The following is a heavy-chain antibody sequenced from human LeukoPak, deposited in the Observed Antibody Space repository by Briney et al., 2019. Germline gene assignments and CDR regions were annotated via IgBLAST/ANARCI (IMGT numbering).Heavy chain of an antibody. D-gene: IGHD2-2*01. J-gene: IGHJ4*02. CDR1: VGSISSGDYY. CDR3: ARLDGAAAKGTLDY. V-gene: IGHV4-30-4*08. CDR2: IYYSGST. Sequence: PSQTLSLTCTVSVGSISSGDYYWSWIRQPPGKGLEWIGYIYYSGSTYYNPSLKSRVTISVDTSKNQFSLKLSSVTAADTAVYYCARLDGAAAKGTLDYWGQGTLVTVPS.